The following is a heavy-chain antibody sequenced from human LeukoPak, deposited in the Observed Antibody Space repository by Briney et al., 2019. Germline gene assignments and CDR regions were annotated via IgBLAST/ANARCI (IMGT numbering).Heavy chain of an antibody. CDR2: IRYDGNNK. V-gene: IGHV3-30*02. CDR3: AKYSSDSYGYDY. CDR1: GFTFSSYG. D-gene: IGHD5-18*01. J-gene: IGHJ4*02. Sequence: GGSLRLSCAASGFTFSSYGMHWVRQAPGKGLEWVAFIRYDGNNKYYADSVKGRFTISRDNSKNTLYLQMNSLRVEDTAVYYCAKYSSDSYGYDYWRQGTLVTVSS.